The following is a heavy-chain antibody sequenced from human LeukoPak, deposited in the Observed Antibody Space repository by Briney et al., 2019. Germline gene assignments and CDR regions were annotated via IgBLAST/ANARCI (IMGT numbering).Heavy chain of an antibody. J-gene: IGHJ6*03. V-gene: IGHV4-61*02. CDR1: GGSISSGSYY. CDR2: IYTSGST. CDR3: ARDSLPPSAMGYYYMDV. Sequence: SETLSLTCTVSGGSISSGSYYWSWIRRPAGKGLEWIGRIYTSGSTNHNPSLKSRVTISVDTSKNQFSLKLSSVTAADTAPYYCARDSLPPSAMGYYYMDVWGKGTTVTVSS. D-gene: IGHD2-2*01.